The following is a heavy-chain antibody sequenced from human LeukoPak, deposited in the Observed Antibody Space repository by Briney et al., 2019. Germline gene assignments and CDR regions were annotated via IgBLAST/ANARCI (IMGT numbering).Heavy chain of an antibody. D-gene: IGHD2/OR15-2a*01. CDR2: IHYSGSS. CDR1: GDSISSFY. Sequence: SETLSLTCSASGDSISSFYWNWIRQSPGKGLEWIGNIHYSGSSNYNPSLKSRVTLSIDTSRRQFFLKLSSVTAADTAVYYCAGHHPRNTVDFWGQGTLVTVSS. CDR3: AGHHPRNTVDF. V-gene: IGHV4-59*08. J-gene: IGHJ4*02.